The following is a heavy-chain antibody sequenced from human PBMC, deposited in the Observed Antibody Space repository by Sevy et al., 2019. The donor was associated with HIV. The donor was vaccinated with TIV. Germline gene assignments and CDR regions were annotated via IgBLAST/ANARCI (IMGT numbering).Heavy chain of an antibody. CDR3: AHVTFGRFES. Sequence: GGSLRLSCAASGFTFSANWMNWVRQAPGKGMEWVANIKADGSDKHYVDSVEGRFTISRDNAKILLFLQMNSLRVEDTAVYYCAHVTFGRFESWGQGTLVTVS. J-gene: IGHJ4*02. D-gene: IGHD3-16*01. CDR2: IKADGSDK. CDR1: GFTFSANW. V-gene: IGHV3-7*01.